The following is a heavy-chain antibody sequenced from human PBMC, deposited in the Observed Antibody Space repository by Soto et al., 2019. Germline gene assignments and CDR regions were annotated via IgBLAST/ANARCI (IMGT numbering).Heavy chain of an antibody. D-gene: IGHD3-3*02. Sequence: QVQLQESGPGLVKPSQTLSLTCTVSGGSISSGGYYWSWIRQHPGKGLEWIGYIYYSGSTYYNPSLKSRVTISVDTSKSQFALKLSSVTAADTAVYYCARAESISYYFDYWGQGTLVTVSS. V-gene: IGHV4-31*03. CDR2: IYYSGST. J-gene: IGHJ4*02. CDR3: ARAESISYYFDY. CDR1: GGSISSGGYY.